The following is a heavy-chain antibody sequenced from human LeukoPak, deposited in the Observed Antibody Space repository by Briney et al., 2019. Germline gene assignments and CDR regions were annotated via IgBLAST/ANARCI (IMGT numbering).Heavy chain of an antibody. Sequence: GGSLRLSCAASGFTFSSYAMSWVRQAPGKGLEWVSAISGSGGSTYYADSVKGRFTISRDNSKNTLYLQMNSLRAEDTAVYFCAKNQRYCSITSCYTWGQGTLVTVSS. V-gene: IGHV3-23*01. CDR1: GFTFSSYA. J-gene: IGHJ4*02. CDR2: ISGSGGST. D-gene: IGHD2-2*02. CDR3: AKNQRYCSITSCYT.